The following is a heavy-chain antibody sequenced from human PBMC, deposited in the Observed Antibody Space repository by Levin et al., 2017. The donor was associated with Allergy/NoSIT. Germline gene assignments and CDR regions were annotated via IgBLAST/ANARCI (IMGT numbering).Heavy chain of an antibody. D-gene: IGHD3-3*01. V-gene: IGHV1-18*01. CDR3: AGEVPRANLGVILDNWLDT. CDR2: INPHNGDT. J-gene: IGHJ5*02. CDR1: GYTFDIYH. Sequence: PGASVKVSCRASGYTFDIYHITWVRQAPGQGLEWMGWINPHNGDTNYAQNVQGRVTMNTDTSTTTAYMALKSLRSDDTAVYYCAGEVPRANLGVILDNWLDTWGQGTLVTVSS.